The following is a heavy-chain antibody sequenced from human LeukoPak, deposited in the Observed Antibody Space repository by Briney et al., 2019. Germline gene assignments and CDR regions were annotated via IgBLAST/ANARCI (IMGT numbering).Heavy chain of an antibody. CDR1: GFTFSSYA. Sequence: GGSLRLSCAASGFTFSSYAMSWVRQAPGKGLEWVSAISGIGGSTYYADSVKGRFTISRDNSKNTLYLQINSLRAEDTAVYYCAKDPSSIAAAGTPLDYWGQGTLVTVSS. D-gene: IGHD6-13*01. V-gene: IGHV3-23*01. CDR2: ISGIGGST. J-gene: IGHJ4*02. CDR3: AKDPSSIAAAGTPLDY.